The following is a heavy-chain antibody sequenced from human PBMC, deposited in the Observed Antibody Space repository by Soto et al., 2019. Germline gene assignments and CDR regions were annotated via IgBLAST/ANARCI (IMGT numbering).Heavy chain of an antibody. J-gene: IGHJ2*01. D-gene: IGHD4-4*01. Sequence: QVQLVESGGGVVQPGRSLRLSCAASGLTFSSYAMHWVRQVPGKGLEWVAVISYDGNNKYYADSVKGRFTISRDNSKNTLYLQMNSLRAEDTAVYYCARPLWRDDYNWGYFDLWGRGTLVTVSS. V-gene: IGHV3-30-3*01. CDR1: GLTFSSYA. CDR2: ISYDGNNK. CDR3: ARPLWRDDYNWGYFDL.